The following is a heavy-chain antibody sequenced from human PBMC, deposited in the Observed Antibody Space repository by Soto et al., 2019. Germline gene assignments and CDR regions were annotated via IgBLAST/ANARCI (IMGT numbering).Heavy chain of an antibody. D-gene: IGHD3-10*01. V-gene: IGHV4-34*01. CDR3: ARDRITMVRGVIMGYYYYYYGMDV. CDR1: GGSFSGYY. Sequence: PSETLSLTCAVYGGSFSGYYWSWIRQPPGKGLEWIGEINHSGSTNYNPSLKSRVTISVDTSKNQFSLKLSSVTAADTAVYYCARDRITMVRGVIMGYYYYYYGMDVWGQGTTVTVSS. J-gene: IGHJ6*02. CDR2: INHSGST.